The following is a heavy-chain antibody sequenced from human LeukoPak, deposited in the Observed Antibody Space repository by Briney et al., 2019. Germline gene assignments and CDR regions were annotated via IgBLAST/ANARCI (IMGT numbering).Heavy chain of an antibody. Sequence: ASVKVSCKASGYTFTDYYMHWVRQAPGQGLEWMGIINPSGGSTSYAQKFQGRVTMTRDTSTSTVYMELSSLRSEDTAVYYCARDYYDSSGYYRHTSKYYFDYWGQGTLVTVSS. CDR2: INPSGGST. D-gene: IGHD3-22*01. CDR3: ARDYYDSSGYYRHTSKYYFDY. J-gene: IGHJ4*02. CDR1: GYTFTDYY. V-gene: IGHV1-46*01.